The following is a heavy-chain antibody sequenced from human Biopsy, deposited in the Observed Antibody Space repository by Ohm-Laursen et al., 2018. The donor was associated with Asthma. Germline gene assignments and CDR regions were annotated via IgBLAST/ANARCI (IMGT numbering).Heavy chain of an antibody. CDR1: GYIFTSYW. D-gene: IGHD3-10*01. Sequence: GESLKISCKASGYIFTSYWIGWVRQMPGKGLEWMAIIFPGDSDTIYSPSFQGQVTISADKSISTAYLQWSSLKASDTAIYYCARLPYGSGSFFDFWGQGTQVTVAS. CDR2: IFPGDSDT. CDR3: ARLPYGSGSFFDF. V-gene: IGHV5-51*01. J-gene: IGHJ4*02.